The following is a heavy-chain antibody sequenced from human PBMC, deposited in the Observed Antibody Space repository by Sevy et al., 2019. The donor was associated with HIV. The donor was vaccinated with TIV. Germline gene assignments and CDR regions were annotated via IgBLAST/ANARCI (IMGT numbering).Heavy chain of an antibody. J-gene: IGHJ4*02. CDR1: GGSISSYY. V-gene: IGHV4-59*13. CDR2: IYYSGST. Sequence: SETLSLTCTVSGGSISSYYWSWIRQPPGKGLEWIGYIYYSGSTNYNPSLKSRVTISVDTSKNQFSLKLSSVTAADTAVYYGASLGRNSGYGYWGQGTLVTVSS. CDR3: ASLGRNSGYGY. D-gene: IGHD5-12*01.